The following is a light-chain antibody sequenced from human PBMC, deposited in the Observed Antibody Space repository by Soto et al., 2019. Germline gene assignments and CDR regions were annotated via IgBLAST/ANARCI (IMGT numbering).Light chain of an antibody. CDR2: GNS. J-gene: IGLJ2*01. CDR3: QSYDSRLSGSGV. CDR1: SSHIGAGYD. V-gene: IGLV1-40*01. Sequence: QSVLTQPPSVSGAPGQRVTISCTGNSSHIGAGYDVHWYQQLPGTAPKLLIYGNSNRPSGVPDRFTGSKSGTSASRAITGLQAEDEADYYCQSYDSRLSGSGVFGGGTKLTVL.